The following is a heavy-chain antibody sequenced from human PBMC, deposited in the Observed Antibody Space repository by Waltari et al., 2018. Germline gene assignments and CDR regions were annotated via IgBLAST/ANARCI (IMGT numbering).Heavy chain of an antibody. CDR2: IYYSGST. D-gene: IGHD3-9*01. CDR3: ARTAYDHLTGYPTLDH. V-gene: IGHV4-39*07. Sequence: QVQLQESGPGLVKPSETLSLPCSVSGAYFECSSPYWRWVRQPPGKGLEWIGSIYYSGSTYYNPSLKSRVNMSVDTANYQFSLKVTSVTAADTAIYYCARTAYDHLTGYPTLDHWGQGILVTVSS. CDR1: GAYFECSSPY. J-gene: IGHJ4*02.